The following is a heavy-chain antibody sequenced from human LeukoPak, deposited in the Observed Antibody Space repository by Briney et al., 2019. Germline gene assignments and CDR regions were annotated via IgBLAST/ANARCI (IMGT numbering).Heavy chain of an antibody. CDR2: IYYRSNWYD. CDR1: GDSVSTNRAT. Sequence: SQTLSLTCGISGDSVSTNRATWNWIRQSPSRGLEWLGRIYYRSNWYDTYALSVKSRITINADTSKNQFSLQLNSVTADDTAVYYCAREDSDGYYFDYWGQGTLVTVSS. CDR3: AREDSDGYYFDY. D-gene: IGHD3-22*01. V-gene: IGHV6-1*01. J-gene: IGHJ4*02.